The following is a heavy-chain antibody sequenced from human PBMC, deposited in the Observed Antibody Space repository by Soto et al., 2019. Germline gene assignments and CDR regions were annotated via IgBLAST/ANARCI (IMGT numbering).Heavy chain of an antibody. V-gene: IGHV3-64D*08. CDR3: VKEQGVSYYDFWSGSHTPDY. Sequence: GSLRLSCSASGFTFSSYAMHWVRQAPGKGLEYVSAISSNGGSTYYADSVKGRFTISRDNSKNTLYLQMSSLRAEDTAVYYCVKEQGVSYYDFWSGSHTPDYWGQGTLVTVSS. J-gene: IGHJ4*02. CDR1: GFTFSSYA. D-gene: IGHD3-3*01. CDR2: ISSNGGST.